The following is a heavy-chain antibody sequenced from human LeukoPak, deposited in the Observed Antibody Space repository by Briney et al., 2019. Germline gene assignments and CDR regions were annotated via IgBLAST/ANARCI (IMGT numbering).Heavy chain of an antibody. J-gene: IGHJ4*02. CDR3: ARDGETYYDILTGYYTPRVFDY. CDR1: GYTFTSYA. D-gene: IGHD3-9*01. Sequence: GASVKVSCKASGYTFTSYAMSWVRQAPGQGLEWMGWINTNTGNPTYAQGFTGRFVFSLDTSVSTAYLQISSLKAEDTAVYYCARDGETYYDILTGYYTPRVFDYWGQGTLVTVSS. V-gene: IGHV7-4-1*02. CDR2: INTNTGNP.